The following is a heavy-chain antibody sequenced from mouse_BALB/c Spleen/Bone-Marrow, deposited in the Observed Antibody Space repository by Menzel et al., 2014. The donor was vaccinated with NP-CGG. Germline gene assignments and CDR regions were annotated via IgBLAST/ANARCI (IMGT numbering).Heavy chain of an antibody. CDR3: ARRAARATWFAY. D-gene: IGHD3-1*01. J-gene: IGHJ3*01. CDR1: GFTFSSFG. Sequence: EVMLVESGGGLVQPGGSRKLSCAASGFTFSSFGMHWVRQAPEKGLEWVAYISSGSSTFYYADTLKGRFTISRDNSKNTMFPQKTRLRSEGTAIYYYARRAARATWFAYWGQGTLVTVSA. V-gene: IGHV5-17*02. CDR2: ISSGSSTF.